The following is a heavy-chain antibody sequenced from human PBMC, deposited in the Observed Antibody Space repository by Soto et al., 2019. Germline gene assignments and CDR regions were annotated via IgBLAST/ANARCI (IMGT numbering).Heavy chain of an antibody. V-gene: IGHV3-72*01. J-gene: IGHJ4*01. CDR2: IRNKANSYTT. CDR3: ARDSGKGAYFDY. Sequence: EVQLVESGGGLVQPGGSQRLSCAASGFTFSDHYMDWVRQAPGKGLEWVGRIRNKANSYTTDYAASVKGRFTISRDDSKDSLYIKMNSLKTEDTAIYYCARDSGKGAYFDYWGHGTLATVSS. CDR1: GFTFSDHY. D-gene: IGHD1-26*01.